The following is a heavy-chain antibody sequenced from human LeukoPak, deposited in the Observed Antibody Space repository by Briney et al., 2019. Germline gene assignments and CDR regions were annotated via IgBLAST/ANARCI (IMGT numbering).Heavy chain of an antibody. CDR1: GFTFRSYW. V-gene: IGHV3-74*01. J-gene: IGHJ1*01. CDR3: LRGGGSGSYGYFQH. D-gene: IGHD3-10*01. CDR2: IIVDRSST. Sequence: GGSLRLSCAASGFTFRSYWMHWVRQTPGKGRAGLSGIIVDRSSTNYAEPLKGRFTISRDNAKNTVYLRMNSLRYETTGVYYCLRGGGSGSYGYFQHWGQRTLVTVSS.